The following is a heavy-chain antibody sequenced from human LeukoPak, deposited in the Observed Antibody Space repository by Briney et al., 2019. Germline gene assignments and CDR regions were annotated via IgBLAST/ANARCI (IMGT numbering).Heavy chain of an antibody. Sequence: GASLKISCKGSEYSFTSYWIGWVRQMPGKGLEWMGIIYPGDSDTRYSPSFQGQVTISADKSISTAYLQWSSLKASDTAMYYCARRGIAAAGRGVYFDYWGQGTLVTVSS. CDR2: IYPGDSDT. J-gene: IGHJ4*02. D-gene: IGHD6-13*01. CDR3: ARRGIAAAGRGVYFDY. CDR1: EYSFTSYW. V-gene: IGHV5-51*01.